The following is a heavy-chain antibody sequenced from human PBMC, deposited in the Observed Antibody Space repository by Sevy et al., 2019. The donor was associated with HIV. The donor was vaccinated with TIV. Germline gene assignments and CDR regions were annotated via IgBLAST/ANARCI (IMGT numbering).Heavy chain of an antibody. J-gene: IGHJ6*02. V-gene: IGHV3-53*01. CDR1: GFIVSDNY. CDR3: ARHYYESSGYSYYYYYGMDV. D-gene: IGHD3-22*01. CDR2: IYSGGHT. Sequence: GGSLRLSCVASGFIVSDNYMSWVRQAPGKGLEWVSVIYSGGHTYYADSVKGRFTISRDNFRNTLYLQVNSLGAEDTAVYYCARHYYESSGYSYYYYYGMDVWGQGTTVTVSS.